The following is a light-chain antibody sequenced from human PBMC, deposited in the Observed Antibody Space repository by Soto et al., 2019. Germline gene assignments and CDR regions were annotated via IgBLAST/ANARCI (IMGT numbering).Light chain of an antibody. CDR2: DAS. CDR3: QQYSSYLIT. J-gene: IGKJ4*01. Sequence: DIQMTQSPSTLSASVGDRVTITCRASQSISNWLAWYQQKPGRAPNLLISDASSLERGVPSRFSGSGSGTEFTLTISSLQPDDFATYYCQQYSSYLITFGGGTKVDIK. CDR1: QSISNW. V-gene: IGKV1-5*01.